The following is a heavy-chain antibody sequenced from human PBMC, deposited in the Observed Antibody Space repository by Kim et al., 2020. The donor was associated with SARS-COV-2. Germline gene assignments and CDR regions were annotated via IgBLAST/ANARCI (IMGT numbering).Heavy chain of an antibody. V-gene: IGHV4-61*02. CDR1: GGSISSGSYY. D-gene: IGHD5-12*01. CDR3: ARSPAGRDGYNYDY. Sequence: SETLSLTCTVSGGSISSGSYYWSWNRQPAGKGLVWIGRIYTSGSTNYNPFLKSRVTLAVDTSKNQFPLKLSSVTAADTAVYYCARSPAGRDGYNYDYWGQGTLVTVSS. J-gene: IGHJ4*02. CDR2: IYTSGST.